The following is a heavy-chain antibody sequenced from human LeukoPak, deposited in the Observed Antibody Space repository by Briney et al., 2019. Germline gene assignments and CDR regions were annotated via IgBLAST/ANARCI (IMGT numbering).Heavy chain of an antibody. J-gene: IGHJ6*02. V-gene: IGHV1-2*02. D-gene: IGHD3-3*01. Sequence: ASVKVSCKASGYTFTGYYMHWVRQAPGQGLEWMGWINPNSGGTNYAQKFQGRVTMTRDTSISTAYMELSRLRSDDTAVYYCARDLIFGVVNGMDVWGQGTTVPVSS. CDR3: ARDLIFGVVNGMDV. CDR2: INPNSGGT. CDR1: GYTFTGYY.